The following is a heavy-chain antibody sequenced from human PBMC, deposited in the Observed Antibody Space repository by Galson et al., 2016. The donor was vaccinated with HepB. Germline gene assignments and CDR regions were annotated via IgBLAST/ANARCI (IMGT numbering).Heavy chain of an antibody. CDR3: ASLGYCSGGDCYSVD. Sequence: SETLSLTCAVSGDSLSTRNWWSWIRQTPGKGLEWIGEIYHTGTTNYNPSLKSRITMSLDKSKNQFSLKLNSVTAADTAAYYCASLGYCSGGDCYSVDWGQGTMVTVSS. J-gene: IGHJ4*02. D-gene: IGHD2-15*01. CDR2: IYHTGTT. V-gene: IGHV4-4*02. CDR1: GDSLSTRNW.